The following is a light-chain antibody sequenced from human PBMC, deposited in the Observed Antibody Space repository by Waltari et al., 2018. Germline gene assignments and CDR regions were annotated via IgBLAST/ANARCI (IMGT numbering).Light chain of an antibody. CDR3: QQLNEYPIT. J-gene: IGKJ5*01. Sequence: DIQLTQSPSFLSASVGDRVTITCRASQGLTSYFAWYQQKPGKAPKLLIYDISTLQSGVPSRFSGSGSGTEFTLTNSSLQPEDSATYYCQQLNEYPITFGQGTRVETK. CDR2: DIS. CDR1: QGLTSY. V-gene: IGKV1-9*01.